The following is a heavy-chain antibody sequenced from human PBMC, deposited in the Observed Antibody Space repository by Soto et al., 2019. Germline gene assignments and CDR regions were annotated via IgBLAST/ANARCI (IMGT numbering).Heavy chain of an antibody. Sequence: EVQLVESGGGLVQPGGSLTLSCAASGFTVSNHWMHWVRQAPGRGLESISRIKTDGTYTDYADSVKGRFTISRDNAKNMLYLQMDSLRPEDTAVYCCARPKGAAYSAFDVWGQGTVVTVSS. CDR3: ARPKGAAYSAFDV. CDR2: IKTDGTYT. V-gene: IGHV3-74*01. CDR1: GFTVSNHW. D-gene: IGHD2-21*01. J-gene: IGHJ3*01.